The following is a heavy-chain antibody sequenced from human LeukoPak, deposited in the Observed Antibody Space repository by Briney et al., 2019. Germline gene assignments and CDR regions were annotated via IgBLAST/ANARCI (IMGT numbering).Heavy chain of an antibody. J-gene: IGHJ4*02. V-gene: IGHV1-2*06. D-gene: IGHD3-22*01. Sequence: GASVKVSCKASGYTFTGYYMHWVRQAPGQGLEWMGRVNPNSGDTNYAQKFQGRVTMTRDTSISTAYMELSRLRPDDTAVYYCARDIRYYYDSSGYSPYYFDYWGQGTLVTVSS. CDR1: GYTFTGYY. CDR2: VNPNSGDT. CDR3: ARDIRYYYDSSGYSPYYFDY.